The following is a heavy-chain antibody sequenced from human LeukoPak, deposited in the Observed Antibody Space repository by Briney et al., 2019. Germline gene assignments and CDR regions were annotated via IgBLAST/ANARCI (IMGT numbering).Heavy chain of an antibody. J-gene: IGHJ4*02. D-gene: IGHD4-17*01. CDR3: ARGTTVTSDY. CDR2: ISAFNGNT. Sequence: ASVKVSCKASGYTFTDYGISWVRQAPGQGLEWMGWISAFNGNTNYAQNLQGTVTMTTDTSTNTAYMELRSLRSDDTAVYYCARGTTVTSDYWGQGTLVTVSS. CDR1: GYTFTDYG. V-gene: IGHV1-18*01.